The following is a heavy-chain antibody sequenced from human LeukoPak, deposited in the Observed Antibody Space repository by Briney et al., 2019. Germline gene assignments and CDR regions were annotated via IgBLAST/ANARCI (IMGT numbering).Heavy chain of an antibody. D-gene: IGHD5-24*01. CDR1: GGSISSYY. CDR3: ARDGYNYEDAFDI. V-gene: IGHV4-59*01. Sequence: SETLSLTCTVSGGSISSYYWSWIRQPPGKGLEWIGYIYYSGSTNYNPSLKSRVTISVDTSKNQFSLKLSSVTAADTAVYYCARDGYNYEDAFDIWGQGTVVTVSS. J-gene: IGHJ3*02. CDR2: IYYSGST.